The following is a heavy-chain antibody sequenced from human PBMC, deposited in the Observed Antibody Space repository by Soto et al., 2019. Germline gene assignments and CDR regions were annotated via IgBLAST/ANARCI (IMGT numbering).Heavy chain of an antibody. Sequence: SETLSLTCSVSGGSVSSDIYSWNWIRQPPGKGLDWIGSIYYSENTNYNPSLKSRVTISLDTSKNQFSLKLSFVTAADAAVYYCARGLRLNSGFDCWGQGTLVTVSS. J-gene: IGHJ4*02. V-gene: IGHV4-61*01. D-gene: IGHD4-17*01. CDR2: IYYSENT. CDR1: GGSVSSDIYS. CDR3: ARGLRLNSGFDC.